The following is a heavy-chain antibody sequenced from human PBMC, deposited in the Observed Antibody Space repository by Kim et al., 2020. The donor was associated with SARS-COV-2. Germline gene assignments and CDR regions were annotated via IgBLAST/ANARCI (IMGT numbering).Heavy chain of an antibody. D-gene: IGHD3-22*01. J-gene: IGHJ4*02. CDR1: GFTFSSYA. Sequence: GGSLRLSCAASGFTFSSYAMHWVRQAPGKGLEWVAVISYDGSNKYYADSVKGRFTISRDNSKNTLYLQMNSLRAEDTAVYYCARDSYPRDYYDSSGYSNYWGQGTLVTVSS. V-gene: IGHV3-30*04. CDR2: ISYDGSNK. CDR3: ARDSYPRDYYDSSGYSNY.